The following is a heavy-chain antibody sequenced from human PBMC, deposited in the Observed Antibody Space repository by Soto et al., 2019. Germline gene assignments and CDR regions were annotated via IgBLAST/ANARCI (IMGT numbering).Heavy chain of an antibody. V-gene: IGHV5-51*01. CDR2: IYPGDSDT. CDR1: GYSFTSYW. D-gene: IGHD4-17*01. CDR3: ARGRTTVTTNYYYGMDV. Sequence: PGESLKISCKGSGYSFTSYWINWVRQMPGKGLEWMGVIYPGDSDTRYSPSFQGHVTISADKSISTAYLQWSSLKASDTAMYYCARGRTTVTTNYYYGMDVWGQGTTVTVSS. J-gene: IGHJ6*02.